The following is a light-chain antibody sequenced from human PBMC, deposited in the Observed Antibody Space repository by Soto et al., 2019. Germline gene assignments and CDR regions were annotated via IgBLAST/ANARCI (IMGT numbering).Light chain of an antibody. CDR2: DVS. J-gene: IGLJ2*01. V-gene: IGLV2-14*01. CDR1: SSDVGYYNY. CDR3: TSYTRSTTRV. Sequence: QSALTQPASVSGSPGQSITISCTGTSSDVGYYNYVSWYQQHPGKAPKLIIYDVSRRPSGVSDRFSGSKSGNTASLTISGLQAEDEADYYCTSYTRSTTRVFGGGTKLTVL.